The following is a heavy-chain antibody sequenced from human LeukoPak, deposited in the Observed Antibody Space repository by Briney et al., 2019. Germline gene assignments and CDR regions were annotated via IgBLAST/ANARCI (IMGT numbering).Heavy chain of an antibody. CDR1: GYPFTSYW. J-gene: IGHJ4*02. D-gene: IGHD6-19*01. CDR3: ARGRTISSGRATNKYFDY. V-gene: IGHV5-51*01. Sequence: GESLNFSGLALGYPFTSYWIGWARQIPAQGRAWRGIIYPVDFDTSYSPSFQGQVTPSADKSISTAYLQWNSLNASDTAMDYCARGRTISSGRATNKYFDYWGQGTLVTVSS. CDR2: IYPVDFDT.